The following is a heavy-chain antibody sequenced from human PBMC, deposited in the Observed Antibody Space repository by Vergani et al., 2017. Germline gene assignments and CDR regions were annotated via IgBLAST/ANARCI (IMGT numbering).Heavy chain of an antibody. V-gene: IGHV1-69*04. CDR3: ARNGGGTATSLDY. CDR1: GGTFSSYA. Sequence: QVQLVQSGAEVKKPGSSVKVSCKASGGTFSSYAISWVRQAPGQGLEWMGRIIPILGIANYAQKFQGRVTITADKYTSTAYMELSSLRSEDTAVYYCARNGGGTATSLDYWGQGTLVTVSS. D-gene: IGHD5-18*01. J-gene: IGHJ4*02. CDR2: IIPILGIA.